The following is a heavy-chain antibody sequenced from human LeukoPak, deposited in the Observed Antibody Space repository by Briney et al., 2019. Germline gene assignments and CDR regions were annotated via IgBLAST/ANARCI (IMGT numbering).Heavy chain of an antibody. CDR3: ARYCSSTSCYSPDY. D-gene: IGHD2-2*01. Sequence: SETLSLTCTVSGGSISSGGYYWSWIRQPPGKGLEWIGYIYHSGSTYYNLSLKSRVTISVDRSKNQFSLKLSSVTAADTAVYYCARYCSSTSCYSPDYWGQGTLVTVSS. CDR1: GGSISSGGYY. CDR2: IYHSGST. J-gene: IGHJ4*02. V-gene: IGHV4-30-2*01.